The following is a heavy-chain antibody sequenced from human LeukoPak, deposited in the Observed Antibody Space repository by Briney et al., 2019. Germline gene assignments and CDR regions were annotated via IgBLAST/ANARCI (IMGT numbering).Heavy chain of an antibody. J-gene: IGHJ4*02. CDR1: GGSFSGYY. D-gene: IGHD3-10*01. V-gene: IGHV4-34*01. Sequence: PSETLSLTCAVYGGSFSGYYWSWIRQPPGKGLEWIGEINHSGSTNYNPSLKSRVTISVDTSKNQFSLKLSSVTAADTAVYYCASIGSGSYYNEYFDYWGQGTLVTVSS. CDR3: ASIGSGSYYNEYFDY. CDR2: INHSGST.